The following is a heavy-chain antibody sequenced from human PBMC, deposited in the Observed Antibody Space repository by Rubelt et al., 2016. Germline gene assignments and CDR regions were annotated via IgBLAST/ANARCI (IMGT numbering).Heavy chain of an antibody. CDR2: INPNSGCT. CDR3: ARFAIGGHSSGYLFDY. Sequence: QVQLVQPGAEVKKPGASVKVSCKASGYTFTGYYMHWVRQAPGQGLEGMGWINPNSGCTNYAPKFKGRVTMTRDTSISTAYMELSRLRSDDTAVYYCARFAIGGHSSGYLFDYWGQGTLVTVSS. D-gene: IGHD3-22*01. J-gene: IGHJ4*02. V-gene: IGHV1-2*02. CDR1: GYTFTGYY.